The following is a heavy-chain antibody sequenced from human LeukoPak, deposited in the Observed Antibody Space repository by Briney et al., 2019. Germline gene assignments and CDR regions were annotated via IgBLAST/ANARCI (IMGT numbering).Heavy chain of an antibody. D-gene: IGHD3-10*01. J-gene: IGHJ4*02. Sequence: ASVKVSCKASGYTFTSYYMHWMRQAPGQGLEWMGILNPSGCSTRHAQKLRGRLTMTRDTSTSTVYMGLSSLRSEDTAVYYCARDVGGGMVRGVRYYFDYWGQGTLVTVSS. CDR3: ARDVGGGMVRGVRYYFDY. CDR2: LNPSGCST. CDR1: GYTFTSYY. V-gene: IGHV1-46*03.